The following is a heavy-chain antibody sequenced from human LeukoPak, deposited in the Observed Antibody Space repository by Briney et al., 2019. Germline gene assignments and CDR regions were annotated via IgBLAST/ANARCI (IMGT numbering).Heavy chain of an antibody. CDR2: ISGSGGST. Sequence: GGTLRLSCAASGFTFSSYGMSWVRQAPGKGLEWVSAISGSGGSTYYADSVKGRFTISRDNSKNTLYLQMNSLRAEEPAVYYCAKVPLLLLWYVYLDYWGQGTLVTVSS. V-gene: IGHV3-23*01. CDR1: GFTFSSYG. D-gene: IGHD3-10*01. J-gene: IGHJ4*02. CDR3: AKVPLLLLWYVYLDY.